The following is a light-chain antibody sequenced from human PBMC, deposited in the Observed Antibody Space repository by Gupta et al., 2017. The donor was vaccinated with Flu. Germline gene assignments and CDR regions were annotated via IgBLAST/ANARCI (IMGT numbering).Light chain of an antibody. Sequence: DIQMTQSPSSLSASVGDRVTITCQASQDITNFLNWYQHKPGKVPKLLIYDASNLEAGVPSRFSGRGSGTHFTFTISSLQPEDIGTYYCQQYENLPITFGQGTRLDIK. J-gene: IGKJ5*01. CDR1: QDITNF. CDR3: QQYENLPIT. V-gene: IGKV1-33*01. CDR2: DAS.